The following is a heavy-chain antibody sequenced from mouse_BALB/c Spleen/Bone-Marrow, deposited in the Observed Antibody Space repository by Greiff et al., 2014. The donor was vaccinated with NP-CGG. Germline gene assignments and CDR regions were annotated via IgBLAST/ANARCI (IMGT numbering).Heavy chain of an antibody. J-gene: IGHJ4*01. CDR3: ARHRYYAMDY. CDR2: IWSDGST. V-gene: IGHV2-6-1*01. CDR1: GVSFTNYG. Sequence: QVQLKESGPGLVGPSQSLSITCTLSGVSFTNYGVHWVRQPPGKGLEWLVVIWSDGSTTYNSALKSRLSISKDNSKSQVFLKMNSLQTDDTAMYYCARHRYYAMDYWGQGTSVTVSS.